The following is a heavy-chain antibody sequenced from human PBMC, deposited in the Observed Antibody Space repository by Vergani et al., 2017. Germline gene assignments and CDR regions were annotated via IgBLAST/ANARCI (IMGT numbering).Heavy chain of an antibody. CDR1: GGPISSSSYY. J-gene: IGHJ4*02. V-gene: IGHV4-39*01. CDR2: IYYSGST. D-gene: IGHD2-2*01. Sequence: QLQLQESGPGLVKPSETLSPTCTVPGGPISSSSYYWGWIRQPPGKGLEWIGSIYYSGSTYYNPSLKSRVTISVDTSKNQFSLKLSSVTAADTAVYYCARSKRYCSSTSCQRFDYWGQGTLVTVSS. CDR3: ARSKRYCSSTSCQRFDY.